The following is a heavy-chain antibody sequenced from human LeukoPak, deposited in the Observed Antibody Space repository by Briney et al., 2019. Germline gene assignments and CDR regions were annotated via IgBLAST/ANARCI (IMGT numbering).Heavy chain of an antibody. Sequence: PSETLSLTCTVSGGSISSGGYSWSWVRQPPGKGLEWIGYIYHSGSTYYNPSLKSRVTISVDRSKNQFSLKLSSVTAADTAVYYCARATAAGTDYWGQGTLVTVSS. CDR3: ARATAAGTDY. CDR1: GGSISSGGYS. V-gene: IGHV4-30-2*01. J-gene: IGHJ4*02. CDR2: IYHSGST. D-gene: IGHD6-13*01.